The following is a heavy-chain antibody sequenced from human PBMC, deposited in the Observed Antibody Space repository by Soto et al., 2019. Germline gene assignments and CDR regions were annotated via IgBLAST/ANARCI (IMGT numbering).Heavy chain of an antibody. CDR1: GFTFSSYW. Sequence: EVQLVESGGGLVQPGGSLRLSCAASGFTFSSYWMSWVRQAPGKGLEWVANIKQDGSEKYYVDSVKGRFTISRDNAKNSLYLQMNSLRAEDTAVYYCAREGFRRVMIYYGMDVWGQGTTVTV. CDR3: AREGFRRVMIYYGMDV. CDR2: IKQDGSEK. V-gene: IGHV3-7*04. D-gene: IGHD3-16*01. J-gene: IGHJ6*02.